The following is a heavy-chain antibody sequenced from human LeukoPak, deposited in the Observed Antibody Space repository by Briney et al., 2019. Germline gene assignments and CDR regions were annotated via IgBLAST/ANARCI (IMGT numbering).Heavy chain of an antibody. D-gene: IGHD3-10*01. CDR1: GFTVSSNY. V-gene: IGHV3-53*01. Sequence: PGGSLRLSCAASGFTVSSNYMSWVRQAPGKGLGWVSVIYSGGSTYYADSVKGRFTISRDNSKNTLYLQTNSLRAEDTAVYYCARAPDYYGSGSYYTNIEFDYWGQGTLVTVSS. CDR2: IYSGGST. J-gene: IGHJ4*02. CDR3: ARAPDYYGSGSYYTNIEFDY.